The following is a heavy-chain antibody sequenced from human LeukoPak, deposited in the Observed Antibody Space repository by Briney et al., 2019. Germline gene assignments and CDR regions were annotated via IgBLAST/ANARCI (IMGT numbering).Heavy chain of an antibody. CDR2: MNPNSGNT. CDR1: GYTFTSYD. D-gene: IGHD6-19*01. J-gene: IGHJ5*02. CDR3: ARVGESSGWSQNWFDP. Sequence: ASVKVSCKASGYTFTSYDINWVRQATGQGLEWMGWMNPNSGNTGYAQKFQGRVTMTRNTSISTAYMELSSLRSEDTAVYYCARVGESSGWSQNWFDPWSQGTLVTVSS. V-gene: IGHV1-8*01.